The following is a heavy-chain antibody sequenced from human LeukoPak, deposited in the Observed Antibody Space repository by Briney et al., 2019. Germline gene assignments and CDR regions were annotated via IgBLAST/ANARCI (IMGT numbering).Heavy chain of an antibody. D-gene: IGHD6-6*01. J-gene: IGHJ2*01. V-gene: IGHV5-51*01. Sequence: PGESLKISCKGSGYSFTSYWIGWVRQMPGKGLEWMGIIYPGDSDTRYSPSFQGQVTISADKSISTAYLQWSSLKASDTAMYYCARRNIAARPRDPSTGTSYYFDLWGRGTLVTVSS. CDR3: ARRNIAARPRDPSTGTSYYFDL. CDR2: IYPGDSDT. CDR1: GYSFTSYW.